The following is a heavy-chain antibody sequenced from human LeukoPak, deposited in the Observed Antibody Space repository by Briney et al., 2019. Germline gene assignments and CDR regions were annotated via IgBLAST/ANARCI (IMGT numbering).Heavy chain of an antibody. V-gene: IGHV4-39*07. Sequence: SETLSLTCTVSGGSISSSSYYWGWIRQPPGKGLEWIASIYYSGSTYYNPSLESRVAISLDTSKNQFSLRLSSVTAADTAVYYCARDGYDFWSGYYVYWGQGTLVTVSS. J-gene: IGHJ4*02. CDR1: GGSISSSSYY. CDR3: ARDGYDFWSGYYVY. D-gene: IGHD3-3*01. CDR2: IYYSGST.